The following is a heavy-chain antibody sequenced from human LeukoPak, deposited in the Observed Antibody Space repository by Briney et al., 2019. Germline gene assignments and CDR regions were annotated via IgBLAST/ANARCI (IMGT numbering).Heavy chain of an antibody. J-gene: IGHJ4*02. D-gene: IGHD3-3*01. CDR1: GYSLTQLS. Sequence: GASVKVSCKVSGYSLTQLSMHWVRQGIGRGLEWMGGFDPVDGETIYAQKFQGRVTMTENTSTDTAYMELSSLRSDDTAVYYCAILLEDYAFSTGSAKDYWGQGTLVTASS. V-gene: IGHV1-24*01. CDR2: FDPVDGET. CDR3: AILLEDYAFSTGSAKDY.